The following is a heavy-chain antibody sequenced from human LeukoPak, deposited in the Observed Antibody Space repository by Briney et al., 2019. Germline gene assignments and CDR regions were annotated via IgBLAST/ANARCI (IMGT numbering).Heavy chain of an antibody. J-gene: IGHJ5*01. CDR2: MYHSGST. Sequence: PSETLSLTCTVSGDSITSHYYWGWIRQPPGKGLEWIGTMYHSGSTYYNPSLRRRVTMSVDTSKNQFSLKLNSVTAADTAVYYCATDGMVRGPDAWFDSWGQGTLVTVSS. D-gene: IGHD3-10*01. CDR3: ATDGMVRGPDAWFDS. V-gene: IGHV4-38-2*02. CDR1: GDSITSHYY.